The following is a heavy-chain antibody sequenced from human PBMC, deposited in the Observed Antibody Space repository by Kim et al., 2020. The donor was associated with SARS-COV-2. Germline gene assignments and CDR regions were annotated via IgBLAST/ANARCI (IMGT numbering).Heavy chain of an antibody. CDR3: ARDRHSVSYSVDF. D-gene: IGHD1-26*01. Sequence: YSPSLESRVIVSVDTSKNQFSLNLSSVTAADTAVYFCARDRHSVSYSVDFWGQGTLVTVSS. V-gene: IGHV4-39*07. J-gene: IGHJ4*02.